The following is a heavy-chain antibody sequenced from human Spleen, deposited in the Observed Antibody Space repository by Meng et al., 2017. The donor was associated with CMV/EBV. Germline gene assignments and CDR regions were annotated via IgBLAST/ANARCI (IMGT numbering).Heavy chain of an antibody. V-gene: IGHV1-46*01. J-gene: IGHJ6*02. D-gene: IGHD2-2*01. CDR3: ARDHPFVVVPAAIRLLSTPNPTAYYYGMDV. Sequence: ASVKVSCKASGYTFTSYYMHWVRQAPGQGLEWMGIINPSGGRTSYAQKFQGRVTMTRDTSTNTVYMELSSLRSEDTAVYYCARDHPFVVVPAAIRLLSTPNPTAYYYGMDVWGQGTTVTVSS. CDR1: GYTFTSYY. CDR2: INPSGGRT.